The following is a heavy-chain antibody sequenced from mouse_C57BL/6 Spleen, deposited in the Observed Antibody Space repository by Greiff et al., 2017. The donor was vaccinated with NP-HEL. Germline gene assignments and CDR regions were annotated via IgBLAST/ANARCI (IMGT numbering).Heavy chain of an antibody. CDR1: GFTFSDYG. D-gene: IGHD1-1*01. V-gene: IGHV5-17*01. CDR3: ARPVITTVVDWYFDV. Sequence: DVKLVESGGGLVKPGGSLKLSCAASGFTFSDYGMHWVRQAPEKGLEWVAYISSGSSTIYYADTVKGRFTISRDNAKNTLFLQMTSLRSEDTAMYYCARPVITTVVDWYFDVWGTGTTVTVSS. J-gene: IGHJ1*03. CDR2: ISSGSSTI.